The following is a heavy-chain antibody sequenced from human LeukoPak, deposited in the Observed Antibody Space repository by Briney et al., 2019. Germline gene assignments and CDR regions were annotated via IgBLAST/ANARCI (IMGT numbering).Heavy chain of an antibody. V-gene: IGHV1-69*13. Sequence: SVKVSCKAPGGTFSSYAISWVRQAPGQGLEWMGGIIPIFGTANYAQKFQGRVTITADESTSTAYMELSSLRSEDTAVYYCAILRSPYSSSWPETFDIWGQGTMVTVSS. CDR3: AILRSPYSSSWPETFDI. CDR2: IIPIFGTA. J-gene: IGHJ3*02. CDR1: GGTFSSYA. D-gene: IGHD6-13*01.